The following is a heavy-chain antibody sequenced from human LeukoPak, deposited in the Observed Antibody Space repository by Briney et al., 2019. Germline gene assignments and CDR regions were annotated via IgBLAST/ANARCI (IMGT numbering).Heavy chain of an antibody. J-gene: IGHJ4*02. CDR3: ARTGSYYREFDY. D-gene: IGHD1-26*01. Sequence: ASVKVSCKASGYTFTSYGISWVRQAPGQGLGWMGWISAYNGNTNYAQNLQGRVTMTTDTSTRTAYMELKSLRSDDTAVYYCARTGSYYREFDYWGQGTLVTASS. CDR1: GYTFTSYG. CDR2: ISAYNGNT. V-gene: IGHV1-18*01.